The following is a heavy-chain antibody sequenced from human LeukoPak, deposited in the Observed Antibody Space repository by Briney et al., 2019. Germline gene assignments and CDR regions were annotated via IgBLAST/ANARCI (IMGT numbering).Heavy chain of an antibody. V-gene: IGHV4-34*01. D-gene: IGHD3-22*01. CDR2: INLSGST. Sequence: ASETLSLTCAVYGGSFSGYYWSWMRQPPGKGLGWVGEINLSGSTNYHPSHTSRVTISVDTSKNQFSLKLSSVTAADTAVYYCARGRRGITMIVVVTPGYFAYWGQGTLVTVSS. CDR3: ARGRRGITMIVVVTPGYFAY. J-gene: IGHJ4*02. CDR1: GGSFSGYY.